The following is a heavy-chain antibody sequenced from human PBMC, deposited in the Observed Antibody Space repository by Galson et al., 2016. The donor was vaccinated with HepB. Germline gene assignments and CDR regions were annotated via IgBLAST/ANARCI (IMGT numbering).Heavy chain of an antibody. D-gene: IGHD3-16*01. CDR3: AKAGYHGADAYYYYFDY. V-gene: IGHV3-30*18. CDR1: GFTFSSYG. CDR2: TAYDGSNK. Sequence: SLRLSCAASGFTFSSYGMHWVRQAPGEGLEWVAVTAYDGSNKYYADSVKGRFTISRDNSKNTLYLQMNSLRPEDTAVYFCAKAGYHGADAYYYYFDYWGQGTLVTVSS. J-gene: IGHJ4*02.